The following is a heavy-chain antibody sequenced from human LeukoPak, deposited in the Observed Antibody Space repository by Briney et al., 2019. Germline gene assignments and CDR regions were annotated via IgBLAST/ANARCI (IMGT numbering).Heavy chain of an antibody. CDR1: GFTFSSYA. V-gene: IGHV3-23*01. CDR2: ISGSGGST. J-gene: IGHJ4*02. CDR3: AREGSSSYYFDY. Sequence: GGSLRLSCAASGFTFSSYATRWARRAPGKGRVWVSAISGSGGSTYYADSVKGRFTISRDNSKNTLYLQMNSLRAEDTAVYYCAREGSSSYYFDYWGQGTLVTVSS. D-gene: IGHD6-6*01.